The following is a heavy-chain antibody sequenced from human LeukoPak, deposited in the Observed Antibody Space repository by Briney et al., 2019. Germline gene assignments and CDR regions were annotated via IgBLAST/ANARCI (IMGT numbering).Heavy chain of an antibody. D-gene: IGHD6-13*01. V-gene: IGHV3-21*01. J-gene: IGHJ6*03. CDR3: ATVIAYRGYMDV. CDR2: ISSSSGYI. CDR1: GFTFSSYN. Sequence: GGSLRFSCAASGFTFSSYNMNWVRQAPGKGLEWVSFISSSSGYIYYADSVKGRFTISRDNAKNSLYLLMNSLRAEDTAVYYCATVIAYRGYMDVWGKGTTVTVSS.